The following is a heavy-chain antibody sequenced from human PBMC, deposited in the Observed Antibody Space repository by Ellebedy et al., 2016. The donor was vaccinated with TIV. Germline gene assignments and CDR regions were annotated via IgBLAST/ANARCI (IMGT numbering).Heavy chain of an antibody. D-gene: IGHD3-22*01. J-gene: IGHJ5*02. Sequence: GGSLRLXXAASGFTFSSYWMSWVRQAPGKGLEWVANIKQDGSEKYYVDSVKGRFTISRENAKNSLYLQMNSLRAEDTAVYYCARTMIVVGINWFDPWGQGTLVTVSS. CDR2: IKQDGSEK. V-gene: IGHV3-7*01. CDR1: GFTFSSYW. CDR3: ARTMIVVGINWFDP.